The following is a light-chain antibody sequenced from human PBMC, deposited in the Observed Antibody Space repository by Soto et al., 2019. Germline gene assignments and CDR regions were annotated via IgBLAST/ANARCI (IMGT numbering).Light chain of an antibody. CDR2: KAS. CDR1: QSISAW. CDR3: QHYNSYSEA. J-gene: IGKJ1*01. Sequence: IQMTQSPSTRSSSVGDRVSINCRASQSISAWLAWYQQKPGKAPKLLIYKASTLKSGVPSRFSGSGSGTEFTLTISSLQPDDFATYYCQHYNSYSEAFGQGTKVDIK. V-gene: IGKV1-5*03.